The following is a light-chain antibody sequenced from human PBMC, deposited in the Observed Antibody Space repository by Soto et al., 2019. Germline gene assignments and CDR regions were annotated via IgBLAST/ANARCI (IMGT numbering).Light chain of an antibody. CDR1: QGVVRW. J-gene: IGKJ1*01. CDR3: QQYNSYS. CDR2: DAS. V-gene: IGKV1-5*02. Sequence: DIQLTQSPSTLSASVGDRVTIICRASQGVVRWLAWYQQKPGKAPKLLIYDASSLESGVPSRFSGSGSGTEFTLTISSLQPDDFATYYCQQYNSYSFGQGTKVDIK.